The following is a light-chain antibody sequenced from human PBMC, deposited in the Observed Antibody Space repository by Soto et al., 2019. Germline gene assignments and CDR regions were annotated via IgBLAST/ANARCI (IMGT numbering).Light chain of an antibody. CDR2: GAS. CDR3: QQYDSSPSSFT. V-gene: IGKV3-20*01. CDR1: QSVSGSS. J-gene: IGKJ3*01. Sequence: EIVLTQSPGTLSLSPGERATLSCRASQSVSGSSLAWYQQKPGQAPRLLIYGASSRATGIPDRFSGSGSGTDFTPTINRLEPEDFAVYYCQQYDSSPSSFTFGPGTKVDIK.